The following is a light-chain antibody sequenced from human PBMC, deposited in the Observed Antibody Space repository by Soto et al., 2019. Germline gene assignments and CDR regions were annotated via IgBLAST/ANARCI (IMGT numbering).Light chain of an antibody. J-gene: IGKJ3*01. V-gene: IGKV1-33*01. Sequence: DIQMTQSPSSLSASVRDRATITCQASQDISNYLNWYQQKPGKAPKLLICDASNLEPGVPSRFSGSGSGTDFTFTISSLQPEDIATYYCQQYDNLPFTFGPGTKVEIK. CDR1: QDISNY. CDR3: QQYDNLPFT. CDR2: DAS.